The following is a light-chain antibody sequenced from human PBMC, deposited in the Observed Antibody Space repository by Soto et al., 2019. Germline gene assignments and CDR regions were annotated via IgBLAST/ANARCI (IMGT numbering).Light chain of an antibody. Sequence: QSVLTQPASVSGSPGQSITISCTGTSSDVGSYNYVSWYQQHPGKAPKLMIYEVSNRPSGVSDRFSGSKSGNTASLTISGLQAEDEANYYCQSYDSSLSGSWVFGGGTKLTVL. CDR2: EVS. CDR3: QSYDSSLSGSWV. V-gene: IGLV2-14*01. CDR1: SSDVGSYNY. J-gene: IGLJ3*02.